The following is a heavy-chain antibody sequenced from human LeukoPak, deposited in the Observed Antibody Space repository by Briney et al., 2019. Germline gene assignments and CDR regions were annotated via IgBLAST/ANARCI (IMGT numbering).Heavy chain of an antibody. D-gene: IGHD3-3*01. V-gene: IGHV4-61*02. CDR3: ARDSRSLYDFWSGYYNRWFDP. CDR2: IYTSGST. Sequence: SETLSLTCTVSGGSISSGSYYWSWIRQPAGKGLEWIGRIYTSGSTNYNPSLKSRVTISVDTSKNQFSLKLSSVTAADTAVYYCARDSRSLYDFWSGYYNRWFDPWGQGTLVTVSS. CDR1: GGSISSGSYY. J-gene: IGHJ5*02.